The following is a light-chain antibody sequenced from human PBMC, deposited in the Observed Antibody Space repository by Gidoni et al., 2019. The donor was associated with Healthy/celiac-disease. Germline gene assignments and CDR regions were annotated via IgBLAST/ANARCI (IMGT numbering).Light chain of an antibody. Sequence: QSVLTQPPSSSGPPVQRATISCSGSSSNIGSNYVYWYQQLPGTAPKLLIYRNNQRPSGVPDRFSGSKSGTSASLAISGLRSEDEADYYCAAWDDSLSAWVFGGGTKLTVL. CDR3: AAWDDSLSAWV. CDR2: RNN. J-gene: IGLJ3*02. V-gene: IGLV1-47*01. CDR1: SSNIGSNY.